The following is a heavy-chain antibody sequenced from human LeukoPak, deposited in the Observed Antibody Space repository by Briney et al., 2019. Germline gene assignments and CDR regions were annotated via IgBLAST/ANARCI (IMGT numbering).Heavy chain of an antibody. CDR1: GGSISSYY. Sequence: PSETLSLTCTVSGGSISSYYWSWIRQPPGKGLEWIGYIYYSGSTNYNPSLKSRVTISVDTSKNQFSLKLSSVTAADTAVYYCARGIGLLWFGELLGGFDYWGRGTLVTVSS. D-gene: IGHD3-10*01. CDR3: ARGIGLLWFGELLGGFDY. J-gene: IGHJ4*02. CDR2: IYYSGST. V-gene: IGHV4-59*01.